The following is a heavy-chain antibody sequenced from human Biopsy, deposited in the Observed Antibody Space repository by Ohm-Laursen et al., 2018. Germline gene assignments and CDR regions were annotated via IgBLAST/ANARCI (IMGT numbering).Heavy chain of an antibody. D-gene: IGHD2-8*01. CDR2: INTSGGST. CDR3: AKCMTGGSNYYFHH. V-gene: IGHV3-23*01. CDR1: GFTFSGYA. Sequence: GSLRLSCAASGFTFSGYAMTWVRQAPGKGLEWVSVINTSGGSTHYAVSVKGRFTISRDNSKNSLYLQMNSLRVEDTAVYYCAKCMTGGSNYYFHHCGQGTLVTVSS. J-gene: IGHJ4*02.